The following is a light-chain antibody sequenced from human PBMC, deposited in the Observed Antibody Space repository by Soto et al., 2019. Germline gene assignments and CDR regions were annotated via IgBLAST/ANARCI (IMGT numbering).Light chain of an antibody. CDR3: MQGTHWPYT. CDR2: KVS. J-gene: IGKJ2*01. Sequence: DVVMTQSPLSLPVTLGQPASISRRSSQSLVYSGGNTYLNWFQQRPGQSPRRLIYKVSNRDSGVPDRFSGSGSGTDFTLKIDRVEAEDVGVYYCMQGTHWPYTFGQGTKLEIK. CDR1: QSLVYSGGNTY. V-gene: IGKV2-30*01.